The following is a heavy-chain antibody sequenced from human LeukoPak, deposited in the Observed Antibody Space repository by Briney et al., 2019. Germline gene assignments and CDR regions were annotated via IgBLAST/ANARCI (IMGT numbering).Heavy chain of an antibody. J-gene: IGHJ4*02. CDR1: GITLSNYG. CDR3: AKRGVVIRVILVGFHKEAYYFDS. D-gene: IGHD3-22*01. Sequence: PGGSLRLSCAVSGITLSNYGMSWVRQAPGKGLEWVAGISGSSGGTNYADSVKGRFTISRDNPKNTLFLQMNSLRAEATAVYFCAKRGVVIRVILVGFHKEAYYFDSWGQGALVTVSS. CDR2: ISGSSGGT. V-gene: IGHV3-23*01.